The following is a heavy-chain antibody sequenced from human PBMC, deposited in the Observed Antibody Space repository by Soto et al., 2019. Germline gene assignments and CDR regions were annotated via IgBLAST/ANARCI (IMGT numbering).Heavy chain of an antibody. J-gene: IGHJ5*02. Sequence: SETLSLTCAVSGVSISSGGDSWSWIRQPPGKGLEWIGYIYHSGSTYYNPSLKSRVTISVDRSKNQFSLKLSSVTAADTAVYYCARVPDRWGQGTLVTVSS. CDR1: GVSISSGGDS. CDR3: ARVPDR. D-gene: IGHD2-2*01. V-gene: IGHV4-30-2*01. CDR2: IYHSGST.